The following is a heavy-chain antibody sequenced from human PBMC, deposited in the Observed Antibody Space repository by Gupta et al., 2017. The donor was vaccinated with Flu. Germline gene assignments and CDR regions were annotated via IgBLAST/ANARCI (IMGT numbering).Heavy chain of an antibody. V-gene: IGHV3-33*01. J-gene: IGHJ6*02. CDR3: ARGAECYDIMTGYCYYYGMDV. D-gene: IGHD3-9*01. CDR1: GFAFSSYA. CDR2: IWFNGSKK. Sequence: QVQLVESGGGVVQPGRSLTVSCEASGFAFSSYATLWVRQAPGKGLEWLAVIWFNGSKKIYADSLKGRFTISRDNFENTLYLEMHSLRVEDTAVYYCARGAECYDIMTGYCYYYGMDVWGQGTTVTVSS.